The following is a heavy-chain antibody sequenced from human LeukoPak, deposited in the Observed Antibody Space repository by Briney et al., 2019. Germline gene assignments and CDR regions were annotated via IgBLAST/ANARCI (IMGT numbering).Heavy chain of an antibody. D-gene: IGHD4-11*01. Sequence: ASVKVSCKASGYTFTSYGISWVRQAPGQGLEWMGWISAYNGNTNYAQKLQGRVTMTTDTSTSTAYMELRSLRSDDTAVYYCANGYDYSNYGVFDYWDQGTLVTVSS. CDR2: ISAYNGNT. V-gene: IGHV1-18*01. CDR1: GYTFTSYG. J-gene: IGHJ4*02. CDR3: ANGYDYSNYGVFDY.